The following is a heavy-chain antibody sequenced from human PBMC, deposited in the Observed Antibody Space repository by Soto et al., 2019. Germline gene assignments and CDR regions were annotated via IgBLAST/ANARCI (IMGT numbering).Heavy chain of an antibody. CDR2: ISGSGGSI. Sequence: EVQLLESGGGLVQPGGSLRLSCAASGFTFSTYAMNWVRQAPGNGLEWVSAISGSGGSIHYADSVKGRFTISRDNPKNAVYLQRNSQRDDDTAIYHCVKGYWKGDVWGQGTTVTVSS. J-gene: IGHJ6*02. CDR3: VKGYWKGDV. V-gene: IGHV3-23*01. D-gene: IGHD1-1*01. CDR1: GFTFSTYA.